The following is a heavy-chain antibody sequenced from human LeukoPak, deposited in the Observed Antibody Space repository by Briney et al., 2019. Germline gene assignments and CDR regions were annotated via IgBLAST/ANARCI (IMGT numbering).Heavy chain of an antibody. CDR2: IIPILGIA. CDR3: ARDGIHRFNWFDP. CDR1: GGTFSSYA. J-gene: IGHJ5*02. V-gene: IGHV1-69*04. D-gene: IGHD1-26*01. Sequence: SVKVSCKASGGTFSSYAISWVRQAPGQGLEWMGRIIPILGIANYAQKFQGGVTITADKSTSTAYMELRSLRSDDTAVYYCARDGIHRFNWFDPWGQGTLVTVSS.